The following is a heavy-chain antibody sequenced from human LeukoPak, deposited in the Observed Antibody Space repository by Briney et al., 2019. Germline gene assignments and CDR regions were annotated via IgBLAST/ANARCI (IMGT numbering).Heavy chain of an antibody. D-gene: IGHD3-22*01. J-gene: IGHJ4*02. CDR1: GFTFSSFW. CDR3: ARSGYDSSGYRIEDY. Sequence: GGSLRLSSTASGFTFSSFWMTWVRQAPGKGLEWVANIKQDGGEKYYVDSVKGRFTISRDNAKNSLYLQMNNLRAEDTAVYYCARSGYDSSGYRIEDYWGQGTLVTVSS. CDR2: IKQDGGEK. V-gene: IGHV3-7*01.